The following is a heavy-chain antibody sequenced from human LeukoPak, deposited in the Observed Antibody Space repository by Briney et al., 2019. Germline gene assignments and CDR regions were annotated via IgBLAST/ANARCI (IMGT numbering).Heavy chain of an antibody. V-gene: IGHV4-59*08. CDR2: IYYSGST. J-gene: IGHJ4*02. CDR3: ARMRATVTTFFDY. CDR1: GGSISSYY. D-gene: IGHD4-11*01. Sequence: SETLSLTCTVSGGSISSYYRSWIRQPPGKGLEWIGYIYYSGSTNYNPSLKSRVTISVDTSKNQFSLKLSSVTAADTAVYYCARMRATVTTFFDYWGQGTLVTVSS.